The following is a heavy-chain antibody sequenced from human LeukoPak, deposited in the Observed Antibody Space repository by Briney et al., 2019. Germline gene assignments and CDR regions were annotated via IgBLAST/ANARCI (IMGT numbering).Heavy chain of an antibody. CDR1: GFTFSDYY. CDR3: AKDKRDEIFGVVRTLLDY. J-gene: IGHJ4*02. D-gene: IGHD3-3*01. Sequence: GGSLRLSCAASGFTFSDYYMSWLRQAPGKGLEWLSYISSSGGRIYYADPVKGRFTISRDNDKRSLYLQLNSLRAEDTAVYYCAKDKRDEIFGVVRTLLDYWGQGTLATVSS. V-gene: IGHV3-11*01. CDR2: ISSSGGRI.